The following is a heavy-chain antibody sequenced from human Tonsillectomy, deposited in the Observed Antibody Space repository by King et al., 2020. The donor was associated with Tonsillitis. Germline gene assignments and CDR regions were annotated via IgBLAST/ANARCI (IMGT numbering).Heavy chain of an antibody. CDR2: ILYDGSNK. J-gene: IGHJ4*02. Sequence: VQLVESGGGVVQPGRSLRLSCAASGFTFSSYGMHWVRQAPGKGLEWVAVILYDGSNKYYADSVKGRFTISRDNSKNTLYLQMNSLRGEDTAVYYCARDFIGYNVHGVDYWGQGTLVTVSS. CDR3: ARDFIGYNVHGVDY. D-gene: IGHD3-10*01. CDR1: GFTFSSYG. V-gene: IGHV3-30*03.